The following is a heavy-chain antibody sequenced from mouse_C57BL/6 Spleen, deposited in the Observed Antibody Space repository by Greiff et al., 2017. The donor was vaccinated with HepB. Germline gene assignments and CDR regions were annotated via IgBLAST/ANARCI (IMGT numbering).Heavy chain of an antibody. D-gene: IGHD2-4*01. Sequence: QVQLQQSGAELARPGASVKMSCKASGYTFTSYTMHWVKQRPGQGLEWIGYINPSSGYTKYNQKFKDKATLTADKSSSTAYMQLSSLTSEDSAVYYCAIERLLRAGNYDYDEAWFAYWGQGTLVTVSA. CDR3: AIERLLRAGNYDYDEAWFAY. CDR1: GYTFTSYT. CDR2: INPSSGYT. V-gene: IGHV1-4*01. J-gene: IGHJ3*01.